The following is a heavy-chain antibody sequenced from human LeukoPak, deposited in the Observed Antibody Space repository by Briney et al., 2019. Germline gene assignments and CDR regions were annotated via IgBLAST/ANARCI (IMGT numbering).Heavy chain of an antibody. D-gene: IGHD3-9*01. Sequence: SETLSLTCAVYGGSFSGYYWSWIRQPPGKGLEWIGKINHSGSTNYNPSLKSRVTISVDTSKNQFSLKLSSVTAADAAVYYCARGRRYFDWLLRGYYFDYWGQGTLVTVSS. V-gene: IGHV4-34*01. CDR1: GGSFSGYY. J-gene: IGHJ4*02. CDR2: INHSGST. CDR3: ARGRRYFDWLLRGYYFDY.